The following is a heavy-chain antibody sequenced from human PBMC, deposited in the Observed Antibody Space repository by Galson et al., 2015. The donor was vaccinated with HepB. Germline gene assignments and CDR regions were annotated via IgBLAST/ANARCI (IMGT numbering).Heavy chain of an antibody. CDR2: IWYDGSNQ. CDR1: GFTFSRHG. D-gene: IGHD2-2*01. J-gene: IGHJ4*02. Sequence: SLRLSCAASGFTFSRHGMHWVRQAPGKGLEWEALIWYDGSNQYYGDSVKGRFTISRDNAKNTLYLQMNSLRVEDTAVYYCAREDPTVAVAVLDYWGQGTLVAVSS. V-gene: IGHV3-33*01. CDR3: AREDPTVAVAVLDY.